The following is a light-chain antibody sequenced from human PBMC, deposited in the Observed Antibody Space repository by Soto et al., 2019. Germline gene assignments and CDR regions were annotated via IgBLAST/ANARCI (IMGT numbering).Light chain of an antibody. V-gene: IGKV3-11*01. CDR2: DAS. CDR1: QSVSSY. J-gene: IGKJ3*01. CDR3: QQRSNWPPIFT. Sequence: EIVLTQSPATLSLSPVERATLSCRSSQSVSSYLAWYQQKPGQAPMLLIYDASNRATGIPARFSGSGSWTDFTLTISSLEPEDFAVYYCQQRSNWPPIFTFGPGTKVDIK.